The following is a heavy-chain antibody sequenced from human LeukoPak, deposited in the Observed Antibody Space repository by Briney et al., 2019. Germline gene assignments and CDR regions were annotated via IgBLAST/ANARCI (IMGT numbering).Heavy chain of an antibody. CDR2: ISSSSATM. Sequence: GGSLRLSCAASGFTFSNYPMNWVRQAPGKGLEWVSYISSSSATMYYADSVKGRFTISRDNAKNSLYLQMNSLRAEDTAVCYCAKDSENTGYCSGGSCYTFDYWGQGTLVTVSS. D-gene: IGHD2-15*01. J-gene: IGHJ4*02. V-gene: IGHV3-48*01. CDR1: GFTFSNYP. CDR3: AKDSENTGYCSGGSCYTFDY.